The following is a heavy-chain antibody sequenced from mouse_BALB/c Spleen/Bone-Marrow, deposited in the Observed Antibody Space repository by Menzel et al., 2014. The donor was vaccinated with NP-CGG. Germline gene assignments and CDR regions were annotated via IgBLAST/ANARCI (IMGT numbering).Heavy chain of an antibody. Sequence: EVKLMESGGGLVQPGGSLKLSCAASGFDFSRYWMTWVRQAPGKGLEWIGEINPDSSTINYAPSLKDKFIISRDNAKNTLYLQMSKVRSEDTALYHCAKNYYYGYVAYWGQGTLVTVSA. D-gene: IGHD1-2*01. J-gene: IGHJ3*01. CDR2: INPDSSTI. CDR1: GFDFSRYW. V-gene: IGHV4-1*02. CDR3: AKNYYYGYVAY.